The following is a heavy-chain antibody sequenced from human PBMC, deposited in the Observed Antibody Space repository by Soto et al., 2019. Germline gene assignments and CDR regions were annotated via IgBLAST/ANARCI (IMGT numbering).Heavy chain of an antibody. CDR2: ITGTGGST. J-gene: IGHJ4*02. Sequence: PXGSLRLSCAASGFTFTNFAMTWVRQAPGRGLEWVSGITGTGGSTYYAESVKGRFTMSRDNAENTLYLQMNSLRAEDTAVYYCAKAPDTILGNYFDYWGQGPLVTVSS. CDR1: GFTFTNFA. D-gene: IGHD3-3*01. CDR3: AKAPDTILGNYFDY. V-gene: IGHV3-23*01.